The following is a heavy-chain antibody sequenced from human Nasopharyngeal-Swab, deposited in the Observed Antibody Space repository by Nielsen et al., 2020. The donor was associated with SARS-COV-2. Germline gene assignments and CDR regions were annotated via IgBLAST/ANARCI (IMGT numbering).Heavy chain of an antibody. D-gene: IGHD3-3*01. V-gene: IGHV3-33*01. CDR2: IWYDGSNK. Sequence: GESLKISCAASGFTFSSYGMHWVRQAPGKGLEWVAVIWYDGSNKYYADSVKGRFTISRDNSKNTLYLQMNSLRAEDTAVYYCARDAVPGYDSDPGNYYSAMDVWGQGTTVTVSS. J-gene: IGHJ6*02. CDR1: GFTFSSYG. CDR3: ARDAVPGYDSDPGNYYSAMDV.